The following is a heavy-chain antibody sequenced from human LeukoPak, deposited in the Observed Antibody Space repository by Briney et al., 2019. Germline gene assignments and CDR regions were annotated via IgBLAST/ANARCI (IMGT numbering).Heavy chain of an antibody. D-gene: IGHD5-12*01. J-gene: IGHJ4*02. CDR3: AKDLLVATIALNFDY. CDR1: GFTFSSYA. V-gene: IGHV3-23*01. Sequence: PGGSLRLSCAAPGFTFSSYAMSWVRQAPGKGLEWVSAISGSGGSTYYADSVKGRFTISRDNSKNTLYLQMNSLRAEDTAVYYCAKDLLVATIALNFDYWGQGTLVTVSS. CDR2: ISGSGGST.